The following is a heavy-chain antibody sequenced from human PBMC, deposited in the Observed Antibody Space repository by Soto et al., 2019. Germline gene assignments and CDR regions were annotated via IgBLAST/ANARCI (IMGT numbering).Heavy chain of an antibody. J-gene: IGHJ4*02. D-gene: IGHD3-10*01. V-gene: IGHV3-11*01. CDR1: GFTFSDYY. CDR2: ISSSGSTI. CDR3: ARDDRMVRGSDYFDY. Sequence: GGSLRLSCAASGFTFSDYYMSWIRQAPGKGLEWVSYISSSGSTIYYADSVKGRFTISRDNAKNSLYLQMNSLRAEDTAVYYCARDDRMVRGSDYFDYWAREPWSPSPQ.